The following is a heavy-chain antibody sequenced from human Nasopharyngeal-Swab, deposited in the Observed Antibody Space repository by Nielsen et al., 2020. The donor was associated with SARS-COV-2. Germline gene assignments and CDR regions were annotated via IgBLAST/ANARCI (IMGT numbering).Heavy chain of an antibody. CDR2: ISYDGSNK. CDR3: ARGGPDYGDYDGFDP. Sequence: GGPLRLSCAASGFTFSSYAMHWVRQAPGKGLEWVAVISYDGSNKYYADSVKGRFTISRDNSKNTLYLQMNSLRAEDTAVYYCARGGPDYGDYDGFDPWGQGTLVTVSS. J-gene: IGHJ5*02. D-gene: IGHD4-17*01. V-gene: IGHV3-30-3*01. CDR1: GFTFSSYA.